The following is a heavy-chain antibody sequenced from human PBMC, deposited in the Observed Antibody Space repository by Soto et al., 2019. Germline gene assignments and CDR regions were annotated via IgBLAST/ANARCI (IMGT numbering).Heavy chain of an antibody. CDR3: ARGVLRFSEWLSTPYMDV. Sequence: SETLSLTCTVSGGSISSGGYYWSWIRQHPGKGLEWIGYIYYSGSTYYNPSLKSRVTISVDTSKNQFSLKLSSVTAADTAVYYCARGVLRFSEWLSTPYMDVWGQGTTVTVSS. CDR1: GGSISSGGYY. D-gene: IGHD3-3*01. V-gene: IGHV4-31*03. J-gene: IGHJ6*02. CDR2: IYYSGST.